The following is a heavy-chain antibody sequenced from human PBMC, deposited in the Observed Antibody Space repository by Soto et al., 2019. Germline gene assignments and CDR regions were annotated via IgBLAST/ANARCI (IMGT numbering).Heavy chain of an antibody. J-gene: IGHJ4*02. V-gene: IGHV1-58*01. CDR2: IGVGSGNR. CDR1: GFTFTSSA. D-gene: IGHD2-8*01. CDR3: AALGVNFDH. Sequence: ASVEVSCKDSGFTFTSSAVQWVRQARGQRLEWIGWIGVGSGNRHYAQKFQERVTITRDMSTNTAYMELSSLRSEDTAVYYCAALGVNFDHWGQGTLVTVSS.